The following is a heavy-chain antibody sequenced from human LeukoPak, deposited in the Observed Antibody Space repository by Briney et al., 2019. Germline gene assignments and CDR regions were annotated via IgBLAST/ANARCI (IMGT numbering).Heavy chain of an antibody. D-gene: IGHD3-16*01. V-gene: IGHV1-2*02. CDR3: ARSRDYVWGSYPY. Sequence: ASVKVSCKASGYTFTGYYMHWVRQAPAQGRVWVGWINPTRGGTNYAQKFQGRVTITADKSTSTAYMELSSLRSEDTAVYYCARSRDYVWGSYPYWGQGTLVTVSS. CDR1: GYTFTGYY. CDR2: INPTRGGT. J-gene: IGHJ4*02.